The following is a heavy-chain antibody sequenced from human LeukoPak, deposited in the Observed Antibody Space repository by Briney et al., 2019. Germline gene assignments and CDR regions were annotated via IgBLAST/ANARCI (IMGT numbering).Heavy chain of an antibody. V-gene: IGHV1-2*02. CDR2: INPNSGGT. J-gene: IGHJ1*01. D-gene: IGHD3-22*01. CDR1: GYTFTGYY. CDR3: ATSSGYYVGYIQY. Sequence: ASVKVSCKASGYTFTGYYIHWVRQAPGQGLEWMGWINPNSGGTKYAQKFQGRVTMTRDTSISTAYMELRSDDTAVYYCATSSGYYVGYIQYWGEGTLVTVSS.